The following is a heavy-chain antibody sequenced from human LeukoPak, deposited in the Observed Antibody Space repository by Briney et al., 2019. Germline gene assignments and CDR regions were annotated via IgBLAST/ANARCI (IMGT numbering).Heavy chain of an antibody. Sequence: GGSLRLSCAASGFTFNSHGIHWVRQAPGKGLDWVALISYDGSTKYYADSVKGRFTISRDNSKNTLFLQMNSLRPEDTALYYCTRDLSTYYSIDYWGQGTLVTVSS. CDR2: ISYDGSTK. V-gene: IGHV3-30-3*01. CDR3: TRDLSTYYSIDY. D-gene: IGHD2/OR15-2a*01. J-gene: IGHJ4*02. CDR1: GFTFNSHG.